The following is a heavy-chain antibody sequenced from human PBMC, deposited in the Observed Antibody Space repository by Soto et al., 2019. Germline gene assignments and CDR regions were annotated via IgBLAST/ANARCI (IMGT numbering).Heavy chain of an antibody. V-gene: IGHV3-48*03. CDR2: ISSSGSTI. Sequence: GGSLRLSCAASGFTFSSYEMNWVRQAPGKGLEWVSYISSSGSTIYYADSVKGRFTISRDNAKNSLYLEMNSLRAEDTAVYYCARESEDLTSNFDYWGQGTLVTVSS. J-gene: IGHJ4*02. CDR3: ARESEDLTSNFDY. CDR1: GFTFSSYE.